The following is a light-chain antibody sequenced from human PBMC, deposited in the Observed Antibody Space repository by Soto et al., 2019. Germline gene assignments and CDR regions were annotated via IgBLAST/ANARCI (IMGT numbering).Light chain of an antibody. CDR1: QSVSSSY. CDR3: QQCDSSPHT. Sequence: EIVLTQSPGTLSLSPGERATLSCRASQSVSSSYLAWYQQKPGQAPRLLIKGASSRATGIPDRFSGSGSGTDITLTISRLEPEDFAVYYCQQCDSSPHTFGQGTKLEIK. J-gene: IGKJ2*01. CDR2: GAS. V-gene: IGKV3-20*01.